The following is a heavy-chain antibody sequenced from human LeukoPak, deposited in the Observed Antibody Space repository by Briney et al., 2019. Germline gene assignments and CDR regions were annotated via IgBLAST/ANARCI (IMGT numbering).Heavy chain of an antibody. Sequence: GGSLRLSCAASGFTFRIYGMNWVRQAPGKGPEWGSYIAHDSTTIYYKDSVKGRFTICRDNARTTLYLQMTSLRAEDTAVYYCATPDSSSWHFDYWGQGTLVTVSS. CDR2: IAHDSTTI. J-gene: IGHJ4*02. CDR1: GFTFRIYG. D-gene: IGHD6-13*01. V-gene: IGHV3-48*04. CDR3: ATPDSSSWHFDY.